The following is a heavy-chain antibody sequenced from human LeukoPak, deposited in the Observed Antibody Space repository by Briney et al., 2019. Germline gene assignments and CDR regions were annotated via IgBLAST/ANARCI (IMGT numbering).Heavy chain of an antibody. V-gene: IGHV3-33*08. CDR2: IWYDGSNK. D-gene: IGHD3-10*01. Sequence: GGSLRLSCAASGFSFSSYAMTWVRQAPGKGLEWLAIIWYDGSNKHYSDSVKGRFTISRDNSKSSLYLQMNSLRAEDTAVYYCRGTYYYGSGIDGDYFDYWGQGTLVTVSS. CDR3: RGTYYYGSGIDGDYFDY. J-gene: IGHJ4*02. CDR1: GFSFSSYA.